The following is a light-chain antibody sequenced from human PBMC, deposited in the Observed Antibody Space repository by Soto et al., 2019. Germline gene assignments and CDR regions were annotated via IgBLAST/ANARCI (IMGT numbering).Light chain of an antibody. CDR1: NIGRKS. Sequence: SYELTQPPSVSLAPGQTATITCGGNNIGRKSVHWYQQKQGQAPVLVVYDDNDRPSGIPERFSGSNSGSTATLTISRVEAGDEDDFYCQVWDGDSDHYVFGPGTKLTVL. CDR2: DDN. CDR3: QVWDGDSDHYV. J-gene: IGLJ1*01. V-gene: IGLV3-21*02.